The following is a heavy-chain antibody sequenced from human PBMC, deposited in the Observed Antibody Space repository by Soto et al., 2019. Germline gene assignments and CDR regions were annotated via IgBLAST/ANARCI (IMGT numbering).Heavy chain of an antibody. D-gene: IGHD6-13*01. CDR3: AKDPFIRSWTKYFDY. V-gene: IGHV3-23*01. Sequence: EVQLLESGGGLVQPGGSLSLSCAASGFTFSSYAMSWVRQAPGKGLEWVSAISGSGGSTYYADSVKGRFTISRDNSKNTMYLQMNSLRAEDTAVYYCAKDPFIRSWTKYFDYWGQGTLVTVSS. CDR1: GFTFSSYA. J-gene: IGHJ4*02. CDR2: ISGSGGST.